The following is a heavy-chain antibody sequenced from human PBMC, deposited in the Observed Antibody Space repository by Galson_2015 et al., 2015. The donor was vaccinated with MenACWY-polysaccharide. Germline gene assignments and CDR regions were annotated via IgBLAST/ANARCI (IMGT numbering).Heavy chain of an antibody. V-gene: IGHV3-11*01. CDR1: GFTFSDYY. CDR2: TSGSGSAT. J-gene: IGHJ4*02. Sequence: PRLSCAASGFTFSDYYMHWIRQAPGKGLEWVSYTSGSGSATYFADSVKGRFIISRDNAKNSLYLQMNSLRAEDTAVYYCARDPRGARSSYFDNWGQG. D-gene: IGHD3-10*01. CDR3: ARDPRGARSSYFDN.